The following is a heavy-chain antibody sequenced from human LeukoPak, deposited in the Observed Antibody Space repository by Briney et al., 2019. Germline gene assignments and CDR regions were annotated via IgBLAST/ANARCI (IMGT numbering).Heavy chain of an antibody. Sequence: SETLSLTCAVYGGSFSGYYWSWIRQPPGKGLEWIGEINHSGSTNYNPSLKSRVTISVDTSKNQFSLKLSSVTAADTAVYYCARDYRLTVAGNKKRAFDYWGQGTLVTVSS. CDR2: INHSGST. V-gene: IGHV4-34*01. J-gene: IGHJ4*02. CDR3: ARDYRLTVAGNKKRAFDY. CDR1: GGSFSGYY. D-gene: IGHD6-19*01.